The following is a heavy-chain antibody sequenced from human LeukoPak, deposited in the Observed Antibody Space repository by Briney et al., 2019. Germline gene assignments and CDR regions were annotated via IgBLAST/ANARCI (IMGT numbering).Heavy chain of an antibody. CDR1: GVSISSYY. CDR2: IETSGST. CDR3: ARVRGSGGDYKFDY. Sequence: NPSETLSLTCAVSGVSISSYYWSWVRQPPGKGLEWIGYIETSGSTKYNPSLKSRVTISVDASKSQFSLNLNSVNAADTAVYYCARVRGSGGDYKFDYWGQGILVTVSS. J-gene: IGHJ4*02. V-gene: IGHV4-59*01. D-gene: IGHD2-21*02.